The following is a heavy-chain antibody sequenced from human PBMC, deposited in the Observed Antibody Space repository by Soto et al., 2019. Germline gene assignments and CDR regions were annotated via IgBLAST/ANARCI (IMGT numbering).Heavy chain of an antibody. D-gene: IGHD3-9*01. CDR1: GFTFSIYA. V-gene: IGHV3-23*01. CDR3: AKVVKYDVLTGYYKGPDYYGMDV. CDR2: ISGSGSST. J-gene: IGHJ6*02. Sequence: GGSLSLSCAASGFTFSIYAMNWVRQAPGKGLEWVSLISGSGSSTHYADSVEGRFTISRDNSKNTLYLEMDSLRAEDTAVYYCAKVVKYDVLTGYYKGPDYYGMDVWGQGTTVTVSS.